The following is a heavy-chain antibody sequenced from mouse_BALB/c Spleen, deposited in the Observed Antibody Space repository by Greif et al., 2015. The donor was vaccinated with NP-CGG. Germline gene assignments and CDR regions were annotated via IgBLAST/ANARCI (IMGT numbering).Heavy chain of an antibody. CDR2: ISSGGST. J-gene: IGHJ3*01. CDR3: ARGEEWLLRSLFAY. Sequence: EVQVVESGGGLVKPGGSLKLSCAASGFTFSSYAMSWVRQAPEKRLEWVASISSGGSTYYPDSVKGRFTISRDNARNILYLQMSSLRSEDTAMYYCARGEEWLLRSLFAYWGQGTLVTVSA. D-gene: IGHD2-3*01. CDR1: GFTFSSYA. V-gene: IGHV5-6-5*01.